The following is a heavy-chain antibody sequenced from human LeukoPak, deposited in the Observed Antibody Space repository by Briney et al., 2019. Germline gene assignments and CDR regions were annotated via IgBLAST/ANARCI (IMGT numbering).Heavy chain of an antibody. Sequence: SETLSLTCIVSGGSISRSSYYWGWLRQPPGKGLEWIGSISDSGSTYYSPSLKSRVTISVDTSKNQFSLKLRFVTAADTAVYYCARGLGELSFPFDYWGQGTLVTVSS. V-gene: IGHV4-39*01. CDR3: ARGLGELSFPFDY. D-gene: IGHD3-16*02. CDR1: GGSISRSSYY. J-gene: IGHJ4*02. CDR2: ISDSGST.